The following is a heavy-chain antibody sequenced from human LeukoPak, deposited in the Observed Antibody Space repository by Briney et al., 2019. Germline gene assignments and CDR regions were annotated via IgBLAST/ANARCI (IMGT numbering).Heavy chain of an antibody. CDR2: IKEDGSET. CDR3: ARGPYGSGKRYYYYMDV. CDR1: GFTFSNFW. V-gene: IGHV3-7*04. J-gene: IGHJ6*03. Sequence: GGSLRLSCAASGFTFSNFWMSWVRQAPGKGLEWVANIKEDGSETYYVDSVKGRFTISRDNAKKSLYLQINSRRAEDTAVYYCARGPYGSGKRYYYYMDVWGKGTTVTISS. D-gene: IGHD3-10*01.